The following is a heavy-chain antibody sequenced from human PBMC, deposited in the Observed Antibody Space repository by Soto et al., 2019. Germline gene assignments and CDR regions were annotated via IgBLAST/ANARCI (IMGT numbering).Heavy chain of an antibody. D-gene: IGHD3-10*01. CDR1: AGSLSPSA. CDR3: ARHNYGSGSTYFDY. Sequence: ERLSRSATGSAGSLSPSADRVSRQTPGKRLEWIGYIYYSGSTNYNPSLKSRVTISVDTSKNQFSLKLNSMTAADTAVYYCARHNYGSGSTYFDYWGQGSPVSV. V-gene: IGHV4-59*08. J-gene: IGHJ4*02. CDR2: IYYSGST.